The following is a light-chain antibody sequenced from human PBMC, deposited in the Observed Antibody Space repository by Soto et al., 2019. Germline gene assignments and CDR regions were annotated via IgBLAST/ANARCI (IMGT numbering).Light chain of an antibody. V-gene: IGKV3-20*01. CDR3: QQDGSSPIT. CDR1: QSVSSSY. Sequence: EIVLTQSPGTLSLSPGERATLSCSASQSVSSSYLAWYQQKPGQDPRLLIYGASSRATGIPDRFSGSGSGTDFTLTISRLEPEDFAVYYCQQDGSSPITFGQGTRLEIK. CDR2: GAS. J-gene: IGKJ5*01.